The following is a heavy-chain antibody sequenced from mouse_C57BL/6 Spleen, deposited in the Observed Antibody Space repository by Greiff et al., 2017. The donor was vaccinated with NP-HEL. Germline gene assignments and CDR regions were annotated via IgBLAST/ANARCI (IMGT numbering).Heavy chain of an antibody. Sequence: QVQLKESGPGLVQPSQSLSITCTVSGFSLTSYGVHWVRQSPGKGLEWLGVIWSGGSTDYNAAFISRLSISKDNSKSQVFFKMNSLQADDTAIYYCARIYYYGSWYFDVWGTGTTVTVSS. CDR3: ARIYYYGSWYFDV. CDR1: GFSLTSYG. V-gene: IGHV2-2*01. CDR2: IWSGGST. D-gene: IGHD1-1*01. J-gene: IGHJ1*03.